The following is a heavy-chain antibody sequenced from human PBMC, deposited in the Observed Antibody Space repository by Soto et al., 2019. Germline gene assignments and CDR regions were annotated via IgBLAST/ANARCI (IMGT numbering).Heavy chain of an antibody. Sequence: EVQLVESGGGLVQPGGSLRLSCAASVFTFTSYWMHWVRQAPGKGLVWVSRIKSDGTTTTYADSVKGRFTISRDNAKNTVFLQMNSLGDEDTAVYYCTTGGAIGQGIYHFEDWGQGTRVTVSS. J-gene: IGHJ4*02. V-gene: IGHV3-74*01. D-gene: IGHD2-2*01. CDR1: VFTFTSYW. CDR3: TTGGAIGQGIYHFED. CDR2: IKSDGTTT.